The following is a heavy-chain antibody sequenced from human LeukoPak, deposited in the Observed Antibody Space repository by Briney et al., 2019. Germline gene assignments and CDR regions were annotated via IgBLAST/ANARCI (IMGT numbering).Heavy chain of an antibody. CDR2: IRYDGSNK. V-gene: IGHV3-30*02. D-gene: IGHD3-10*01. Sequence: AGGSLRLSCAASGFTFDDYAMHWVRQAPGKGLEWVAFIRYDGSNKYYADSVKGRFTISRDNSKNTLYLQMNSLRAEDTAVYYCAKSRDVLLWFGELSDAFDIWGQGTMVTVSS. CDR3: AKSRDVLLWFGELSDAFDI. J-gene: IGHJ3*02. CDR1: GFTFDDYA.